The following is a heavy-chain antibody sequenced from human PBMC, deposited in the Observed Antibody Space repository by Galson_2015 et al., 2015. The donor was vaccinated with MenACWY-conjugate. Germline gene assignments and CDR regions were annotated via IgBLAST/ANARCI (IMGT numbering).Heavy chain of an antibody. J-gene: IGHJ6*03. Sequence: SLRLSCAASGFTFSNYGIHWVRQAPGKGLEWVAFIRYDGSVKYYADSVKGQFTISRDNSKNMMHLLMNSLRAEDTAVYYCAKGPNCSGGSCIGYYMDVWGKGTTVTVSS. V-gene: IGHV3-30*02. CDR3: AKGPNCSGGSCIGYYMDV. D-gene: IGHD2-15*01. CDR1: GFTFSNYG. CDR2: IRYDGSVK.